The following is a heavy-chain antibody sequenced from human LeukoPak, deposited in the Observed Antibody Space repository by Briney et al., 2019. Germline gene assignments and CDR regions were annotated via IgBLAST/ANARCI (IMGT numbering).Heavy chain of an antibody. J-gene: IGHJ5*02. D-gene: IGHD3-10*01. CDR3: ARDQVVGSGSNSP. CDR2: ISTDGRST. CDR1: GFTFSRHW. V-gene: IGHV3-74*01. Sequence: GGSLRLSCEASGFTFSRHWMHWVRQAPGKGLVWVSRISTDGRSTNYADSVEGRFTISRDNAKNTLYLQMNSLRAEDTAIYCARDQVVGSGSNSPWGQGTLVTVSS.